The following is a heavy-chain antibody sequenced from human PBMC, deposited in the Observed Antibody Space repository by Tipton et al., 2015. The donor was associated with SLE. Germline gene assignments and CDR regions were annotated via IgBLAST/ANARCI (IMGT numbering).Heavy chain of an antibody. V-gene: IGHV3-33*01. J-gene: IGHJ4*02. Sequence: SLRLSCASSGFSFSTYAMHWVRQAPGKGLEWVGLIFFDGSKKYYADSVKCRFTISRDNSKNVVYLQMNSLRAADTAVYYCARDGLGGNYHPDYWGQGTLVTVSS. CDR1: GFSFSTYA. D-gene: IGHD4-23*01. CDR3: ARDGLGGNYHPDY. CDR2: IFFDGSKK.